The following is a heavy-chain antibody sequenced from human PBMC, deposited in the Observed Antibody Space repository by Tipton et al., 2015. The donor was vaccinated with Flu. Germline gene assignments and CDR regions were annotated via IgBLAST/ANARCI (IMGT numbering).Heavy chain of an antibody. V-gene: IGHV3-53*01. CDR1: GFTVNSNY. D-gene: IGHD3-3*01. CDR2: IYSDGTT. CDR3: AREGGYDFWSGYYPYAMDV. J-gene: IGHJ6*02. Sequence: SLRLSCAASGFTVNSNYMTWVRQAPGKGLEWVSVIYSDGTTYYADSVKGRFTISRDISKNKLYLQMNSLRVEDTAVYYCAREGGYDFWSGYYPYAMDVWGQGTTVTVSS.